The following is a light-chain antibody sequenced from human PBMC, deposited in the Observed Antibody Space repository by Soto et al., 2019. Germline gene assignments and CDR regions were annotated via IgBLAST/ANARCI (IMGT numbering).Light chain of an antibody. Sequence: DIQMTQSPSTLSASVGDTATITCRASQSIGDWLAWYRQIPGKTPILLIYDASSLESGVPSRFSGSGSGTDFTLTISSLQPDDFASYYHQQYSRYFTFGQGTKLESK. CDR2: DAS. CDR3: QQYSRYFT. J-gene: IGKJ2*01. V-gene: IGKV1-5*01. CDR1: QSIGDW.